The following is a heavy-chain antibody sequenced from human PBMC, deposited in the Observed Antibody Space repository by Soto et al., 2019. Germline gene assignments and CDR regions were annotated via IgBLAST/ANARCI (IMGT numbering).Heavy chain of an antibody. CDR2: INSDGSST. D-gene: IGHD2-21*02. CDR3: ARDWGHIVVVTARL. CDR1: GFTFSSYW. J-gene: IGHJ4*02. V-gene: IGHV3-74*01. Sequence: EVQLVESGGGLVQPGGSLRLSCAASGFTFSSYWMHWVRQAPGKGLVWVSRINSDGSSTSYADSVKGRFTISRDNAKNTLDRQMTSLRAEDTAVYYGARDWGHIVVVTARLWGQGTLVTVSS.